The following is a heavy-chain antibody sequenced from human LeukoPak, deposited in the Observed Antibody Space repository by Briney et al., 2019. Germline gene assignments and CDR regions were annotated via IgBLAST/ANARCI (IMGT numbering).Heavy chain of an antibody. CDR1: GVSISGSYYY. Sequence: SETLSLTCAVSGVSISGSYYYWGWIRQPPGKGLEWIGNIYYSGSTYYNASLQSRVTISIDTSKNQFSLKLSSVTAADTAVYYCARGRRKVVRGVITGVWFDPWGQGTLVTVSS. D-gene: IGHD3-10*01. V-gene: IGHV4-39*07. J-gene: IGHJ5*02. CDR2: IYYSGST. CDR3: ARGRRKVVRGVITGVWFDP.